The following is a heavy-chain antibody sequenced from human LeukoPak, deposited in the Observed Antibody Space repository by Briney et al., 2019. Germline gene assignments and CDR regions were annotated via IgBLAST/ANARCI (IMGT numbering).Heavy chain of an antibody. V-gene: IGHV3-48*04. Sequence: GGSLRLSCAASGFNYSSYTMNWVRQAPGMGLEWLSYISASRGITYYADSVKGRFTISRDNAKNSLYLQMNSLRAEDTAVYYCARALRGDYGETRAFEIWGQGTMVTVSS. J-gene: IGHJ3*02. CDR1: GFNYSSYT. D-gene: IGHD4-17*01. CDR3: ARALRGDYGETRAFEI. CDR2: ISASRGIT.